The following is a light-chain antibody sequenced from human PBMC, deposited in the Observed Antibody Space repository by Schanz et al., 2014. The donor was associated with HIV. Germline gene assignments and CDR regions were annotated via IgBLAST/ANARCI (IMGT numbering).Light chain of an antibody. Sequence: QSVLTQPPSVSAAPRQKVTISCSGSTSNIGNNYVSWYQQFPGTAPKLLIYDNNRRAPGIPDRFSGSKSGTSASLDITGLQTGDEADYYCGTWDSSLNGGVFGGGTKLTVL. CDR1: TSNIGNNY. CDR2: DNN. J-gene: IGLJ2*01. V-gene: IGLV1-51*01. CDR3: GTWDSSLNGGV.